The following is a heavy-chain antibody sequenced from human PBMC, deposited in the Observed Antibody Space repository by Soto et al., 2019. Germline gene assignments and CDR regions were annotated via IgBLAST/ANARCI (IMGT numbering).Heavy chain of an antibody. CDR1: SGTFSSYA. V-gene: IGHV1-69*06. CDR3: ARAFQYSSSSVTYYYYGMDV. Sequence: SVKVSCKASSGTFSSYAISWVRHAPGQGLEWMGGIIPIFGTANYAQKFQGRVTITADKSTSTAYMELSSLRSEDTAVYYCARAFQYSSSSVTYYYYGMDVWGQGTTVTVSS. D-gene: IGHD6-6*01. CDR2: IIPIFGTA. J-gene: IGHJ6*02.